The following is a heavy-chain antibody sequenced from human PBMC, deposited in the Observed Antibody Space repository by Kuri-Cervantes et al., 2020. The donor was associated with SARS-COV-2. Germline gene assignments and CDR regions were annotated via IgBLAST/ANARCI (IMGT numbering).Heavy chain of an antibody. D-gene: IGHD3-3*01. Sequence: GSLRLSCAVYGGSFSGYYWSWIRQPPGKGLEWIGEINHSGSTNYNPSLKSRVTISVDTSKNQFSLKLSSVTAADTAVYYCARGEGYDFWSGYLPWSYYGMDVWGQGTTVTVSS. V-gene: IGHV4-34*01. CDR1: GGSFSGYY. CDR3: ARGEGYDFWSGYLPWSYYGMDV. J-gene: IGHJ6*02. CDR2: INHSGST.